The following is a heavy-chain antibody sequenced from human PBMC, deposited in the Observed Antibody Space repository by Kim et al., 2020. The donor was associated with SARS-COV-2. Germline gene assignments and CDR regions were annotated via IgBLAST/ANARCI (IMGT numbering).Heavy chain of an antibody. CDR3: ARVASYDFSSATDYYYYYGMDV. J-gene: IGHJ6*02. V-gene: IGHV3-33*01. CDR1: GFTFSSYG. Sequence: GGSLILSCAASGFTFSSYGMHWVRQAPGKGLEWVAVIWYDGSKKYYADSVKGRFTISRDNSKNTLYLQMNSLRAEDTAVYYCARVASYDFSSATDYYYYYGMDVWGQGTTVTVSS. D-gene: IGHD3-3*01. CDR2: IWYDGSKK.